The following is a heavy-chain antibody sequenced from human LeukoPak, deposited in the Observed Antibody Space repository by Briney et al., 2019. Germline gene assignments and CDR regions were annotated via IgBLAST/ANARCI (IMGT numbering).Heavy chain of an antibody. CDR1: GFTFDDYT. CDR3: TRGYCGGGSCYPKVGYYGMDV. Sequence: GSLRLSCAASGFTFDDYTMLWVRQAPGKGLEWVSLISRDGGSTYYADSVKGRFTISRDNSKNSLYLQMNSLRTEDTALYYCTRGYCGGGSCYPKVGYYGMDVWGQGTTVTVSS. J-gene: IGHJ6*02. CDR2: ISRDGGST. V-gene: IGHV3-43*01. D-gene: IGHD2-15*01.